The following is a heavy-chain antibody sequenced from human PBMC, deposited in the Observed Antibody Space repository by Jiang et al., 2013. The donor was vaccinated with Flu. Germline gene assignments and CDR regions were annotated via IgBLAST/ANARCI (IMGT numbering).Heavy chain of an antibody. D-gene: IGHD5-18*01. CDR3: ARGPVDTAMVSFDY. V-gene: IGHV4-34*01. CDR1: GGSFSGYY. Sequence: LLKPSETLSLTCAVYGGSFSGYYWSWIRQPPGKGLEWIGEINHSGSTNYNPSLKSRVTISVDTSKNQFSLKLSSVTAADTAVYYCARGPVDTAMVSFDYWGQGTLVTVSS. J-gene: IGHJ4*02. CDR2: INHSGST.